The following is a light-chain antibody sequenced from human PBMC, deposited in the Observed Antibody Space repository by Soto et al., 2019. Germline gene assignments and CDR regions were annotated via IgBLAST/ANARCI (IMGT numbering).Light chain of an antibody. J-gene: IGKJ1*01. CDR2: GAS. V-gene: IGKV1-39*01. CDR1: QTITTY. CDR3: QQSDSTPRT. Sequence: DIQMTPSPSSLSASVGDRVTITCPASQTITTYLNWYQQRPGKAPKLLIYGASSLQSGVPSRFSGSGSGTDFTLTISSLQPEDFATYLCQQSDSTPRTFGQGTKVDIK.